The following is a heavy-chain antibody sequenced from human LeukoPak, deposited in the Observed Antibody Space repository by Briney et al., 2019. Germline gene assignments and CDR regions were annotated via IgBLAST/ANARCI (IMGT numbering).Heavy chain of an antibody. CDR2: IKPNSGAT. V-gene: IGHV1-2*02. J-gene: IGHJ4*02. CDR3: AKGGEDDYGDY. CDR1: GYTFTGYY. Sequence: GASVKVSCKASGYTFTGYYIHWVRQAPGQGLEWVGWIKPNSGATKYAQRFQGRVTMTRDTSITTAYMELSRLISDDTAVYYCAKGGEDDYGDYWGQGTLVTVSS.